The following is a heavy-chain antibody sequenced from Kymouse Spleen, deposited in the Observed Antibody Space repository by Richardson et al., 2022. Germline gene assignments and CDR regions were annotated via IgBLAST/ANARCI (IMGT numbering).Heavy chain of an antibody. CDR1: GFTFSSYG. V-gene: IGHV3-33*01. D-gene: IGHD4-11,IGHD4-11*01. CDR3: ARDYSNYEGWFDP. CDR2: IWYDGSNK. J-gene: IGHJ5*02. Sequence: QVQLVESGGGVVQPGRSLRLSCAASGFTFSSYGMHWVRQAPGKGLEWVAVIWYDGSNKYYADSVKGRFTISRDNSKNTLYLQMNSLRAEDTAVYYCARDYSNYEGWFDPWGQGTLVTVSS.